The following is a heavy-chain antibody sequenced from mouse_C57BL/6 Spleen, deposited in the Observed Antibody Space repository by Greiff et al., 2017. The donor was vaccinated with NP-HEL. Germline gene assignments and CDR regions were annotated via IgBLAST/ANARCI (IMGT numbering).Heavy chain of an antibody. J-gene: IGHJ2*01. Sequence: VQLQQSAAELVKPGASVKISCTVSGYTFTDHTIHWMQQRPEQGLEWIGYIYPRDGSTKYNEKFKGKATLTADKSSSKAYMQLKSLTSEDSAVYVCARKSDYSNYPLFDDWGQGTTLTVSS. CDR3: ARKSDYSNYPLFDD. CDR1: GYTFTDHT. CDR2: IYPRDGST. D-gene: IGHD2-5*01. V-gene: IGHV1-78*01.